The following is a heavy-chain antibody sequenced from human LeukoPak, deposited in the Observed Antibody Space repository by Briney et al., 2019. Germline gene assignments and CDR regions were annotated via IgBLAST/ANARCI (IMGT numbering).Heavy chain of an antibody. J-gene: IGHJ4*02. CDR3: ARGRDSGWYLFDY. CDR2: INPNSGGT. Sequence: ASVKVSCKASGYTFTGYYMHWVRQAPGQGLEWMGRINPNSGGTNYAQKFQGRATMTRDTSISTAYMELSRLRPDDTAVYYCARGRDSGWYLFDYWGQGTLVTVSS. CDR1: GYTFTGYY. V-gene: IGHV1-2*06. D-gene: IGHD6-19*01.